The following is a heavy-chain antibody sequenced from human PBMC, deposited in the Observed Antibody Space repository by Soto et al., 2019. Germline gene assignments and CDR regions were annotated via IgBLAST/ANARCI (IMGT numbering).Heavy chain of an antibody. CDR3: ARTRYYDPSMADY. CDR2: IYYSGST. V-gene: IGHV4-61*01. D-gene: IGHD3-3*01. CDR1: GGSVSSGSYY. J-gene: IGHJ4*02. Sequence: SETLSLTCTVSGGSVSSGSYYWSWIRQPPGKGLEWIGYIYYSGSTNYNPSLKSRVTISVDTSKNQFSLKLSSVTAADTAVYYCARTRYYDPSMADYWGQGTLVTVSS.